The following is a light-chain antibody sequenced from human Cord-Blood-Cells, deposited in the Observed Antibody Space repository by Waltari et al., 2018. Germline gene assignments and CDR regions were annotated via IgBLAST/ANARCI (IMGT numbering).Light chain of an antibody. V-gene: IGKV3-11*01. CDR2: DAA. J-gene: IGKJ4*01. CDR3: QQRSNWPLT. CDR1: QSVSSY. Sequence: EIVLTQSPATLSLSPGERATLSCRASQSVSSYLAWYQQKPGQAPRLLIYDAANSATGIPARFSGGGSGAGFTLTISSLEPEDFAVYYCQQRSNWPLTFGGGTKVEIK.